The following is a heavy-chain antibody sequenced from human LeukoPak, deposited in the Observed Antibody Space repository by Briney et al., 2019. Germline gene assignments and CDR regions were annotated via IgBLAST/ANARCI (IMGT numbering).Heavy chain of an antibody. V-gene: IGHV1-69*13. CDR2: IIPIFGTA. D-gene: IGHD2-2*02. Sequence: ASVKVSCKASGGTFSSYAISWVRQAPGQGLEWVGGIIPIFGTANCAQKFQGRVTITADESTSTAYMELSSLRSEDTAVYYCARDLVDEVVPAAIDYYYYMDVWGKGTTVTVSS. CDR1: GGTFSSYA. CDR3: ARDLVDEVVPAAIDYYYYMDV. J-gene: IGHJ6*03.